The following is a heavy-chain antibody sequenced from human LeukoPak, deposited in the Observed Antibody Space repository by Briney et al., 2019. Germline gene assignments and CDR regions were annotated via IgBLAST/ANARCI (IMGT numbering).Heavy chain of an antibody. D-gene: IGHD1-1*01. CDR2: LKSDGSST. Sequence: GGSLRLSCAASGFTFSDYWMHWVRQAPGKGLVWVSRLKSDGSSTIYADSVKGRFTISRDNAKNTLYLQMNSLRAEDTAVYYCARGRGGTGDYWGQGTLVTVSS. CDR1: GFTFSDYW. V-gene: IGHV3-74*01. J-gene: IGHJ4*02. CDR3: ARGRGGTGDY.